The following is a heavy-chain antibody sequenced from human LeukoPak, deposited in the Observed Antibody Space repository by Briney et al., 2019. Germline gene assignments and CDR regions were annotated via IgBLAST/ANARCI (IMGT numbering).Heavy chain of an antibody. CDR3: ARLSTLYDSSGRGFDY. CDR1: GASISGNY. V-gene: IGHV4-59*01. Sequence: SETLSLTCAVSGASISGNYWSWIRQSPEKGLEWIGHIFHDGVTDYNPSLMSRVSIFSDTPKNHFSLRLTSVTAADTAVYYCARLSTLYDSSGRGFDYWGQGTLVTVSS. D-gene: IGHD3-22*01. CDR2: IFHDGVT. J-gene: IGHJ4*02.